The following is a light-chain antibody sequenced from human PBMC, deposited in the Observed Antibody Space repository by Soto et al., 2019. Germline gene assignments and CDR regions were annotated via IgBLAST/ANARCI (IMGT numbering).Light chain of an antibody. V-gene: IGKV3-11*01. CDR1: QSVDSY. Sequence: EIVLTQSPATLSLSPGERATLSCRASQSVDSYLAWYQQKPGQAPRLLIYDASDRATGIPARFSGSGSGTDFTLTISSLVPEDFAVYYCRQRSNWPPITFGQGTRLEIK. CDR3: RQRSNWPPIT. J-gene: IGKJ5*01. CDR2: DAS.